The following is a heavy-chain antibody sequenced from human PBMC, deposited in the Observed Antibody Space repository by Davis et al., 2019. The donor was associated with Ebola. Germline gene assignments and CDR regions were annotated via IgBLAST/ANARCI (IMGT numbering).Heavy chain of an antibody. J-gene: IGHJ4*02. V-gene: IGHV3-30-3*01. CDR2: ISYDENNK. D-gene: IGHD2-15*01. CDR1: GFSFSGYP. Sequence: PGRSLKISCAASGFSFSGYPLHWVRQAPGKGLEWVAVISYDENNKYYADSVKGRFTISRDNSKNTFYLQMNTLRAEDTAVYYCAREGVALDSWGQGTLVTVSS. CDR3: AREGVALDS.